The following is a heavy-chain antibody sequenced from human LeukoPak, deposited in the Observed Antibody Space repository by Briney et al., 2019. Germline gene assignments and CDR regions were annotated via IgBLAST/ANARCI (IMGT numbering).Heavy chain of an antibody. J-gene: IGHJ4*02. V-gene: IGHV4-38-2*02. Sequence: SETLSLTCTVSGYSISSGYYWGWIRQPPGKGLEWIVNIYHTGSTYYNPSLKSRVTISVDTSKNQFSLKLSSVTAADTAVYYCVRSSSSIFDYWGQGTLVTVSS. D-gene: IGHD6-6*01. CDR3: VRSSSSIFDY. CDR2: IYHTGST. CDR1: GYSISSGYY.